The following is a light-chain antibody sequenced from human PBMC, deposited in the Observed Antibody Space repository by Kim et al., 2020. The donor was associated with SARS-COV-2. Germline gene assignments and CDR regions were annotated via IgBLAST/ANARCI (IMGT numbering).Light chain of an antibody. CDR2: LGS. CDR3: VQSLQSRT. J-gene: IGKJ1*01. Sequence: EIVMTQSPLSLPVTPGEPASISCRSSQSLLHSNGYNCLNWYVQKPGQSPQILIYLGSYRASGVPDRFSGSGSGTDFTLQISRMEAEDVGVYYCVQSLQSRTFGQGTKVDIK. CDR1: QSLLHSNGYNC. V-gene: IGKV2-28*01.